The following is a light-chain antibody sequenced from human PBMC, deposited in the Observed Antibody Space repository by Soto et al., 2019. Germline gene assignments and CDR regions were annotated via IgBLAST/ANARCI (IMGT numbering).Light chain of an antibody. V-gene: IGLV3-21*02. CDR1: NIGSKS. CDR3: QVWDTSSDLRVV. J-gene: IGLJ2*01. Sequence: SYELTQPPSVSVAPGQTARFTCGGNNIGSKSVHWYQQKPGQAPVLVVYDDSDRPSGIPERFSGSNSGNTATLTISRVEAGDEADFYCQVWDTSSDLRVVFGGGTQLTVL. CDR2: DDS.